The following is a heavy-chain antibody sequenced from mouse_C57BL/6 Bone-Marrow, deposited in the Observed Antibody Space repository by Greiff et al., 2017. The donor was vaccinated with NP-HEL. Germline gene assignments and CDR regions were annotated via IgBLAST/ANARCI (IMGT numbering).Heavy chain of an antibody. V-gene: IGHV5-6*01. CDR1: GFTFSSYG. J-gene: IGHJ2*01. CDR2: ISSGGSYT. CDR3: ARHGGYYVGY. Sequence: EVKLVESGGDLVKPGGSLKLSCAASGFTFSSYGMSWVRQTPDKRLEWVATISSGGSYTSYPDSVKGRFTISRDNAKNTLYLQMSSLKSEDTAMYYCARHGGYYVGYWGQGTTLTVSS.